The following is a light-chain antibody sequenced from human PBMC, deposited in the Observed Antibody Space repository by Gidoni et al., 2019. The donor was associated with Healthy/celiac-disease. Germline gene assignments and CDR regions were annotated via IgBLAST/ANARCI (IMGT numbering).Light chain of an antibody. V-gene: IGKV1-33*01. CDR3: QQYDNLLFT. J-gene: IGKJ3*01. CDR1: QDIRNY. Sequence: DIQMTQSPSYLSASVGDRVTITCQASQDIRNYLNWYQQKPGKAPKLLIYDASNLETGVPSRFSGSGSGTDFTFTISSLQPEDIATYYCQQYDNLLFTFGPGTKVDIK. CDR2: DAS.